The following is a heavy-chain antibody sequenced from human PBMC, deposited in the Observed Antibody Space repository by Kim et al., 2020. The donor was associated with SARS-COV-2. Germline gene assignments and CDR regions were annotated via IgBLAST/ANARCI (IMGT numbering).Heavy chain of an antibody. D-gene: IGHD6-13*01. J-gene: IGHJ4*02. V-gene: IGHV3-33*01. CDR3: ARPSSSWGYFDY. Sequence: YYADSVKGRFTISRDNSKNTLYLQMNSLRAEDTAVYYCARPSSSWGYFDYWGQGTLVTVSS.